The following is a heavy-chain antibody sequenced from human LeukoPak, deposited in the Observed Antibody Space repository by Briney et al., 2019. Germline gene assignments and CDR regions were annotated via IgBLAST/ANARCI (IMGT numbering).Heavy chain of an antibody. CDR1: GYTFTGYY. CDR2: ISAYNGNT. J-gene: IGHJ4*02. Sequence: GASVKVSCKASGYTFTGYYMHWVRQAPGQGLEWMGWISAYNGNTNYAQKLQGRVTMTTDTSTSTAYMELSSLRSEDTAVYYCARGGEQLALYYFDYWGQGTLVTVSS. D-gene: IGHD6-13*01. V-gene: IGHV1-18*04. CDR3: ARGGEQLALYYFDY.